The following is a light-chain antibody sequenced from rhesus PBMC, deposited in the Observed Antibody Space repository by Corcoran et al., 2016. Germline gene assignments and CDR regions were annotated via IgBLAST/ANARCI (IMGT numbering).Light chain of an antibody. CDR1: QSVSSY. CDR2: GAS. Sequence: QVILTQSPATLSLSPGERATLSCRASQSVSSYLAWYQQKPGQAPRLHIYGASSRATGFPDRFSGSGSGADFTHTISSLEPEDVGVYHCYQHSSGYTFGPGTKLDIK. V-gene: IGKV3-10*01. CDR3: YQHSSGYT. J-gene: IGKJ3*01.